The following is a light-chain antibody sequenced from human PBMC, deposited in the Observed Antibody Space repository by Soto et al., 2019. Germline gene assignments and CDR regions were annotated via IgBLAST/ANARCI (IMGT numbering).Light chain of an antibody. CDR2: DVT. V-gene: IGLV2-14*01. J-gene: IGLJ1*01. CDR1: SSDVGGYNS. CDR3: SSFTSSMTNV. Sequence: QSVLTQPASVSGSPGQAITISCTGTSSDVGGYNSVSWYQQHPGKAPKLILYDVTDRPSGVSYRFSGSKSGNTASLTISGLQAADEADYFCSSFTSSMTNVFGSGTKVTAL.